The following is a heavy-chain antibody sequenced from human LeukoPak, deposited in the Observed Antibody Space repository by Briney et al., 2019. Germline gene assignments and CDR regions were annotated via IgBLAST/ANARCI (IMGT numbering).Heavy chain of an antibody. J-gene: IGHJ4*02. Sequence: SETLSLTCAVSGDSTSSYYWNWIRQPPGKGLEWIAYIYHTGNTHYSPSLESRVTISIDTSRNQFSLKLSYVTAADTAVYYCARSSGFGYPKYYYDSSGYFDYWGQGILVTVSS. CDR2: IYHTGNT. CDR1: GDSTSSYY. V-gene: IGHV4-59*08. D-gene: IGHD3-22*01. CDR3: ARSSGFGYPKYYYDSSGYFDY.